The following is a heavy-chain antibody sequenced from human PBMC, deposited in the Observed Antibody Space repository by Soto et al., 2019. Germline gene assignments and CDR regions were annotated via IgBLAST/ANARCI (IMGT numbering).Heavy chain of an antibody. D-gene: IGHD1-1*01. CDR3: ATRPTTIAPFVAFDI. Sequence: QLQLQESGPGLVKPSETLSLTCTVSGGSISSSSYYWGWIRQPPGKGLEWIGSIYYRGSTYYNPSLKSRVAMFLDTSRNHFPLKLSGVKAADTGGYCCATRPTTIAPFVAFDIWGQGTMVTVSS. CDR2: IYYRGST. V-gene: IGHV4-39*02. J-gene: IGHJ3*02. CDR1: GGSISSSSYY.